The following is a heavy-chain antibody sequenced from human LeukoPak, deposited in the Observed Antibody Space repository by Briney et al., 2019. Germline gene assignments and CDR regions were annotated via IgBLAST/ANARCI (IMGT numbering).Heavy chain of an antibody. D-gene: IGHD7-27*01. CDR3: ARGATGDTQFDY. CDR2: INLGSGST. CDR1: GYTFSSYD. V-gene: IGHV1-2*06. Sequence: VASVKVSCKASGYTFSSYDINWVRQATGQGLEWMGRINLGSGSTNYAQKFQGTITLTRDTSITTAYMELSRLTSDDTAVYYCARGATGDTQFDYWGRGTLVTVSS. J-gene: IGHJ4*02.